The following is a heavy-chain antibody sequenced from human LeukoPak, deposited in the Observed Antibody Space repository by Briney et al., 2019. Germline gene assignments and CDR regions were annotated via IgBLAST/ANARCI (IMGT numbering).Heavy chain of an antibody. CDR2: ISGSGGST. CDR1: GFTFSSYA. V-gene: IGHV3-23*01. Sequence: GGSLRLSCAASGFTFSSYAMSWVRQAPGKGLEWVSAISGSGGSTYYADSVKGRFTISRDNSKNTLYLQINSLRAEDTAVYYCAKDPSNYDILTGYYDKLFETDYWGQGTLVTVSS. D-gene: IGHD3-9*01. J-gene: IGHJ4*02. CDR3: AKDPSNYDILTGYYDKLFETDY.